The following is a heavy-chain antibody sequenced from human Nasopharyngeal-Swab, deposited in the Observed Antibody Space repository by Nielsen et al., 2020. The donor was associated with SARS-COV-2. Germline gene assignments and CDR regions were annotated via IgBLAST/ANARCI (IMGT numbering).Heavy chain of an antibody. D-gene: IGHD3-10*01. J-gene: IGHJ5*02. Sequence: SETLSLTCTVSGGSISSYYWSWIRQPPGKGLEWIGYIYYSGSTNYNPSLKSRVTISVDTSKNQFSLKLSSVTAADTAVYYCARDSVQYYYGSGSSNWFDPWGQGTLVTVSS. CDR1: GGSISSYY. CDR2: IYYSGST. CDR3: ARDSVQYYYGSGSSNWFDP. V-gene: IGHV4-59*01.